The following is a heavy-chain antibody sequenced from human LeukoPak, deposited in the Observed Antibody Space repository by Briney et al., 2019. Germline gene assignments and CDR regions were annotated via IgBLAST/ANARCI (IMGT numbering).Heavy chain of an antibody. V-gene: IGHV3-30*18. CDR1: GFTFSSYG. CDR3: AKDYYDFWGGYLNYFDY. D-gene: IGHD3-3*01. J-gene: IGHJ4*02. Sequence: GSLRLSCAASGFTFSSYGMHWVRQAPGKGLEWVAVISYDGSNKYYADSVKGRFTISRDNSKNTLYLQMNSLRAEDTAVYYCAKDYYDFWGGYLNYFDYWGQGTLVTVSS. CDR2: ISYDGSNK.